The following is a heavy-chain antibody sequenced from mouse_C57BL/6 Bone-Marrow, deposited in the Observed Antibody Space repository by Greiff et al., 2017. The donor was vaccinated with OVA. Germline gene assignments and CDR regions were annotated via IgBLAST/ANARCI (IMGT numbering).Heavy chain of an antibody. CDR3: VRDADGYYDFDY. Sequence: EVPLVESGGGFLPPLGSLTLSCAASGFTFNTYALPFVRQAPGKGLEWVARIRSKSSNYATYYADSVKDSFTISRDDSQSMLYLQMNNLKTEDTAMYYCVRDADGYYDFDYWGQGTTLTVSS. J-gene: IGHJ2*01. D-gene: IGHD2-3*01. CDR2: IRSKSSNYAT. V-gene: IGHV10-3*01. CDR1: GFTFNTYA.